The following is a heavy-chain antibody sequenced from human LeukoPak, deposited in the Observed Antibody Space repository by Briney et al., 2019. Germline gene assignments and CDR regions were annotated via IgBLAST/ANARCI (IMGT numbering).Heavy chain of an antibody. Sequence: SVKVSCKASGGTFSSYTISWVRQAPGQGLEWMGRIIPIFGTANYAQKFQGRVTITTDESTSTAYMELSSLRSEDTAVYYCARGLKDGYGPIYYFDYWGQGTLVTVSS. CDR2: IIPIFGTA. CDR3: ARGLKDGYGPIYYFDY. V-gene: IGHV1-69*05. CDR1: GGTFSSYT. D-gene: IGHD5-18*01. J-gene: IGHJ4*02.